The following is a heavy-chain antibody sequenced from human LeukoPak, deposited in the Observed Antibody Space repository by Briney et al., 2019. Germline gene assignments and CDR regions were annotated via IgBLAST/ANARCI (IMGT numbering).Heavy chain of an antibody. Sequence: GGSLSLSSEASSFTVNNIHMHRDGQAPGKGLVWVSRISSDGTRTSYADFVRGRFTISRDNAKNTLYLLLNSLRVEDTAVYYCARDLGDYYYSGKDYWGQGTLVTVSS. D-gene: IGHD3-22*01. CDR1: SFTVNNIH. V-gene: IGHV3-74*01. CDR2: ISSDGTRT. J-gene: IGHJ4*02. CDR3: ARDLGDYYYSGKDY.